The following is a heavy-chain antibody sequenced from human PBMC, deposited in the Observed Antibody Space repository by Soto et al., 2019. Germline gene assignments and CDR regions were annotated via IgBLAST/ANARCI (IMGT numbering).Heavy chain of an antibody. J-gene: IGHJ4*02. V-gene: IGHV3-23*01. D-gene: IGHD3-22*01. CDR1: GFTFSSYA. Sequence: GGSLRLSCAASGFTFSSYAMSWVRQAPGKGLEWVSAISGSGGSTYYADSVKGRFTISRDNSKNTLYLQMNSLRAEDTAVYYCAKDLTHRYYYDSSGHPQSIDYWGQGTLVTVAS. CDR2: ISGSGGST. CDR3: AKDLTHRYYYDSSGHPQSIDY.